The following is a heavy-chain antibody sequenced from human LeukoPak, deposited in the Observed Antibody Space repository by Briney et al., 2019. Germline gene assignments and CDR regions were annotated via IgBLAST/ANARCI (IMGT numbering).Heavy chain of an antibody. Sequence: SETLSLTCAVSGDSISSGTDYWSWIRQPAGQGLEWIGRIYTTGITNYNPSLKSRVTISVDTSKNQFSLNLTSVTAADTAVYYCAREFLASRRNWVDPWGQGILVTLYS. V-gene: IGHV4-61*02. J-gene: IGHJ5*02. D-gene: IGHD6-6*01. CDR2: IYTTGIT. CDR3: AREFLASRRNWVDP. CDR1: GDSISSGTDY.